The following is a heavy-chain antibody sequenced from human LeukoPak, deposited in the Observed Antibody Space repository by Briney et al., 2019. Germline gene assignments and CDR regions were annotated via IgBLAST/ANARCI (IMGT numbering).Heavy chain of an antibody. CDR3: AKGDCSSTTCSGFYGMDV. J-gene: IGHJ6*04. Sequence: GGSLRLSCAASGFTFSSHAMSWVRQAPEKGLEWVSTTSGGSTYYADSVKGRFIISRDNSKSTLYLQMNSLRAEDTAVYYCAKGDCSSTTCSGFYGMDVWGRGTTVTVSS. V-gene: IGHV3-23*01. CDR1: GFTFSSHA. D-gene: IGHD2-2*01. CDR2: TSGGST.